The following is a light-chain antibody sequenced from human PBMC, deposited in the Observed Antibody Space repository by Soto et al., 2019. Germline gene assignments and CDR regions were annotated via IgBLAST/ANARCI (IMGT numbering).Light chain of an antibody. V-gene: IGLV2-14*01. J-gene: IGLJ3*02. CDR3: TSYTSTTTRV. CDR1: SSDIGASNY. Sequence: QSALTQPASVAASPGQWITISCTGTSSDIGASNYVSWYQQHPGKAPKLMISEVSNRPLGVSNRFSGSKSGNTASLTISGLQADDEAHYYCTSYTSTTTRVFGGGTKLTVL. CDR2: EVS.